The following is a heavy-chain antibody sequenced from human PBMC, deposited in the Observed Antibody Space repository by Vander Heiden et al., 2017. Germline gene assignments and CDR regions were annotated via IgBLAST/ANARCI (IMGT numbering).Heavy chain of an antibody. CDR3: AEAATRDALDK. V-gene: IGHV1-69*01. Sequence: QVHLVQSGAEVKKPGSSVTVSCKASGGTFSVYAVSWVRQAPGQGLEWMGEIIPLFGKSKSAQKFRDRVAITADASTNTVYLELRNLRSEDTALYYCAEAATRDALDKWGQGTMVTASS. J-gene: IGHJ3*02. CDR1: GGTFSVYA. D-gene: IGHD6-25*01. CDR2: IIPLFGKS.